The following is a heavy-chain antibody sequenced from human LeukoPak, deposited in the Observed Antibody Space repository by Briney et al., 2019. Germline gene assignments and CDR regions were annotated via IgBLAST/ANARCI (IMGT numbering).Heavy chain of an antibody. D-gene: IGHD3-16*01. CDR3: ARDLGYDYGDD. CDR2: INPIFGTA. CDR1: GGTFTSYD. Sequence: SVKVSCKASGGTFTSYDISWVRQAPGQGLEWMGRINPIFGTANYAQKFQGRVTITTDDSTSTDYMEPSSLRSEDTAVYYCARDLGYDYGDDGGQGTLVTVSS. V-gene: IGHV1-69*05. J-gene: IGHJ4*02.